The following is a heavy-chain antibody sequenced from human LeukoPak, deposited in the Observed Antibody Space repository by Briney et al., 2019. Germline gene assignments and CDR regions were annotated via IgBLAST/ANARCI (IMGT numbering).Heavy chain of an antibody. D-gene: IGHD3-10*01. CDR2: IHSSGST. J-gene: IGHJ4*02. V-gene: IGHV4-4*07. Sequence: SETLSLTCTVSGGSISGSISGTYWSWVRQPAGKGLEWIGRIHSSGSTKYNTSLKSRVTMSVDTSKNQLFLRLTSVTAADTALYYCARGSQDYYNPFDNWGQGTPVTVSS. CDR3: ARGSQDYYNPFDN. CDR1: GGSISGSISGTY.